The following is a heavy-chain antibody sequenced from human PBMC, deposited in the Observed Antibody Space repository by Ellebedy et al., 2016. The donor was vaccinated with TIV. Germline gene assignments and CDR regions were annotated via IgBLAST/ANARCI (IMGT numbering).Heavy chain of an antibody. D-gene: IGHD3-10*01. V-gene: IGHV4-34*01. Sequence: SETLSLTCAVYGGSFSGYYWSWIRQPPGKGLEWIGEINHSGSTNYNPSLKSRVTVSVDTSKNQFSLKLSSVIAADTAVYYCARHIYRSGSYYTLDYWGQGTLVTVSS. J-gene: IGHJ4*02. CDR1: GGSFSGYY. CDR3: ARHIYRSGSYYTLDY. CDR2: INHSGST.